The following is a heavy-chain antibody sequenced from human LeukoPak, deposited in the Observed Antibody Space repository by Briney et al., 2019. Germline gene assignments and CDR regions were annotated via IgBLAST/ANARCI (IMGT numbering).Heavy chain of an antibody. CDR3: ARELAAPYFDY. CDR2: IYYSGST. D-gene: IGHD6-19*01. Sequence: SETLSLTCTVSGGSISSYYWSWIRQPPGKGLEWIGYIYYSGSTNYNPSLKSRVTISVDTSKNQFSLKLSSVTAADTAVYYCARELAAPYFDYWGQGTLSPSPQ. J-gene: IGHJ4*02. CDR1: GGSISSYY. V-gene: IGHV4-59*01.